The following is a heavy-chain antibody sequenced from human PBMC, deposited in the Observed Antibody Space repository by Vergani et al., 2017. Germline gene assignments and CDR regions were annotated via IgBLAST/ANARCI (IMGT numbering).Heavy chain of an antibody. D-gene: IGHD2-15*01. CDR1: GFTFSSYA. Sequence: EVQLLESGGGLVQPGGSLRLSCAASGFTFSSYAMSWVRQAPGKGLEWVSAISGSGGSTYYADSVKGRFTISRDNSKNTLYLQMNSLRAEDTAVYDCAKDPRCRGGSCYSTTRSDPWGQGTLVTVSS. CDR2: ISGSGGST. J-gene: IGHJ5*02. CDR3: AKDPRCRGGSCYSTTRSDP. V-gene: IGHV3-23*01.